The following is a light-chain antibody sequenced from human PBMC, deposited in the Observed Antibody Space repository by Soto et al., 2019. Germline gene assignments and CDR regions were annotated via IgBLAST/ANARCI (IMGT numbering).Light chain of an antibody. J-gene: IGKJ3*01. Sequence: DIQMTQFPSTLSASIGDRITIICRASHNIDTWLAWYQQKPGKAPKVLISEASNLRSGVPSRFSGSGSGTEFTLTISSLQPDDFATYYCQQYNSYFGPGTKVDIK. CDR1: HNIDTW. CDR3: QQYNSY. V-gene: IGKV1-5*03. CDR2: EAS.